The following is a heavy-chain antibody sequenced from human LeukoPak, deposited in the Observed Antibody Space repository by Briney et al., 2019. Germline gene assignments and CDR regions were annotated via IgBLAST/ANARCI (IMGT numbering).Heavy chain of an antibody. Sequence: GGSLRLSCAASDSTFSSYSMNWVRQAPGKGLEWVSSISSSSSYIYYADSVKGRFTISRDNAKNSLYLQMNSLRAEGTAVYYCAREEQPADAFDIWGQGTMVTVSS. CDR2: ISSSSSYI. CDR1: DSTFSSYS. V-gene: IGHV3-21*01. J-gene: IGHJ3*02. D-gene: IGHD6-13*01. CDR3: AREEQPADAFDI.